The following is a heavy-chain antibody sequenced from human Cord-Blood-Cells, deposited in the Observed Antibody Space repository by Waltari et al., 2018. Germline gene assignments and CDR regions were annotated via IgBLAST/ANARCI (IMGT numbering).Heavy chain of an antibody. CDR2: INPNSGGA. D-gene: IGHD6-6*01. Sequence: GQSGAEVKKPGASVKVSCKASGYTFTGYYMHWVRRAPGQGLEWMGWINPNSGGANYAQKFQGRVTMTRDTSISTAYMELSRLRSDDTAVYYCARVTSRSSYYFDYWGQGTLVTVSS. CDR3: ARVTSRSSYYFDY. CDR1: GYTFTGYY. J-gene: IGHJ4*02. V-gene: IGHV1-2*02.